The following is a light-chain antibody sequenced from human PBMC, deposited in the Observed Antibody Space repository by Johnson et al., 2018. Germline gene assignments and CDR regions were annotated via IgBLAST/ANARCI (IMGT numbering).Light chain of an antibody. V-gene: IGLV1-51*02. CDR1: SSNIGNNY. CDR2: ENN. J-gene: IGLJ1*01. CDR3: GTWDSSLSAGNV. Sequence: QSVLTQPPSVSAAPGQKVTISCSGSSSNIGNNYVSWYQQLPGTAPKLLIYENNKLPSGIPDRSSGSKSGPSATLRTTGLQLGDEADYYCGTWDSSLSAGNVFGTGTKVTVL.